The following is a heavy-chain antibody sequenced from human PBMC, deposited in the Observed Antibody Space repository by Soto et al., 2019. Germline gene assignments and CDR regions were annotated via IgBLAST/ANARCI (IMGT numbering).Heavy chain of an antibody. CDR3: ARDKAYVGYDY. Sequence: VQLVQSGAEVQKPGAAVKVSCKASGYTLSGFYMHWLRQAPGQGLEWMSYINPYNGDTQYAEKFLGRVTMTRATSISTVYMELNRLKSDDTAIYFCARDKAYVGYDYWGQGTLVTVSS. D-gene: IGHD5-12*01. CDR2: INPYNGDT. V-gene: IGHV1-2*02. J-gene: IGHJ4*02. CDR1: GYTLSGFY.